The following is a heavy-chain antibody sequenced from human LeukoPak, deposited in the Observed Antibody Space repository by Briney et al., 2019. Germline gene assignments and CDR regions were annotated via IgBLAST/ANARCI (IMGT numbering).Heavy chain of an antibody. J-gene: IGHJ4*02. V-gene: IGHV4-59*01. Sequence: SETLSLTCTVSGGSISNSYWTWIRQPPGERLEWIGHIYYTGSTNYNPSLKSRVTISVDTSENQFSLEMSSVTAADTAVYYCARHTYSGRYDFDYWGQGTLVTVSS. D-gene: IGHD1-26*01. CDR1: GGSISNSY. CDR2: IYYTGST. CDR3: ARHTYSGRYDFDY.